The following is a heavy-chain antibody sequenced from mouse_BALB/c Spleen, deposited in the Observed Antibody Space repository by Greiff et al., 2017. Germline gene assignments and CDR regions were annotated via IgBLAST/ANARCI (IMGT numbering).Heavy chain of an antibody. D-gene: IGHD2-12*01. CDR2: IDPANGNT. Sequence: VQLKESGAELVKPGASVKLSCTASGFNIKDTYMHWVKQRPEQGLEWIGRIDPANGNTKYDPKFQGKATITADTSSNTSYLQLSSLTSEDTAVYYCAPYSLYYAMDYWGQGTSVTVSS. CDR1: GFNIKDTY. J-gene: IGHJ4*01. CDR3: APYSLYYAMDY. V-gene: IGHV14-3*02.